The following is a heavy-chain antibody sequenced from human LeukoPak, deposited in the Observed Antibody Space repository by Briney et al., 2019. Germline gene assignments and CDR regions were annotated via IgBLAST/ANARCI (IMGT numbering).Heavy chain of an antibody. CDR2: ISASGGST. Sequence: GGSLRLSCAPSGFTLSSYAMSWVRQAPGKGLEWVSSISASGGSTNYADSVKGRFTISRDNSKHTVYLQMNSLRAEDTAVYYCAKVMKGSERLTMVRGVIIKTAGLYYMDVWGKGTTVTVSS. CDR1: GFTLSSYA. D-gene: IGHD3-10*01. V-gene: IGHV3-23*01. J-gene: IGHJ6*03. CDR3: AKVMKGSERLTMVRGVIIKTAGLYYMDV.